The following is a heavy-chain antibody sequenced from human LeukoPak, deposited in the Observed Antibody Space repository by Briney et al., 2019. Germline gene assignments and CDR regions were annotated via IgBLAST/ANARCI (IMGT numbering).Heavy chain of an antibody. J-gene: IGHJ4*02. CDR2: INQDGGEK. V-gene: IGHV3-7*05. CDR3: ARTREY. CDR1: GFSFSTYW. D-gene: IGHD5-24*01. Sequence: GGSLRLSCAASGFSFSTYWMNWVRQAPGKGLEWVASINQDGGEKYYVDSVKGRFTISRDNAKNSLYLQMNSLGAEDTAVYYCARTREYWGRGTLVTVSS.